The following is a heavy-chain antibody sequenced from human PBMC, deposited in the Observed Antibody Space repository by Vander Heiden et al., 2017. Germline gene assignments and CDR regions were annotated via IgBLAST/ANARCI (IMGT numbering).Heavy chain of an antibody. CDR3: ARPRYCSSTSCYGGLFDY. Sequence: QVHLQQWGAGLLKPSETLSLTCAVYGGSFSGYYWSWIRQPPGKGQEWIGEINHSGSTNYNPSLKSRVTISVDTSKNQFSLKLSSVTAADTAVYYCARPRYCSSTSCYGGLFDYWGQGTLVTVSS. CDR2: INHSGST. J-gene: IGHJ4*02. CDR1: GGSFSGYY. V-gene: IGHV4-34*01. D-gene: IGHD2-2*01.